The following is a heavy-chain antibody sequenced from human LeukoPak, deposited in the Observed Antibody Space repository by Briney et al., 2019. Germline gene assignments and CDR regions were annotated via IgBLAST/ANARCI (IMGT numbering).Heavy chain of an antibody. D-gene: IGHD1-26*01. CDR3: AISGGYWAWAH. J-gene: IGHJ4*02. V-gene: IGHV3-23*01. CDR2: ICGSGGST. Sequence: GGSLRLSCAASGFTFSSYAMSWVRQAPGKGLEWVSGICGSGGSTNYADSVKGRFTISRDNSKNTLYLQMNSLRAEDTAVYYCAISGGYWAWAHWGQGTLVTVSS. CDR1: GFTFSSYA.